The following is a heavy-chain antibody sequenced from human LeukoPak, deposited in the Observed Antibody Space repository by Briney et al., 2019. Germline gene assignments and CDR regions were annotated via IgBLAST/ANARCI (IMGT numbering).Heavy chain of an antibody. CDR3: ARGIAPYSGTYGVGYYYHMDV. V-gene: IGHV1-69*05. CDR2: IIPIFGTA. D-gene: IGHD1-26*01. J-gene: IGHJ6*03. CDR1: GGTFSSYA. Sequence: SVKVSCKASGGTFSSYAISWVRQAPGQGLEWMGGIIPIFGTANYAQKFQGRVTITTDESTTTAYMELSSLRSEDTAVYYCARGIAPYSGTYGVGYYYHMDVWGKGTTVTVSS.